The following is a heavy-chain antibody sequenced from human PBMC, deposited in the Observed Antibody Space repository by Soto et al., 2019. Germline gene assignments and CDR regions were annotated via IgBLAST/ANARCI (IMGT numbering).Heavy chain of an antibody. D-gene: IGHD3-16*02. CDR1: GGSISSDY. J-gene: IGHJ4*02. V-gene: IGHV4-59*08. Sequence: PSETLSLTCTVSGGSISSDYWSWIRQPPGKGLEWIGYIYYSGSTNYNPSLKSRVTISVDTSKNQFSLKLSSVTAADTAVYYCARHILTLGRYEAFDYWGQGTLVTVSS. CDR3: ARHILTLGRYEAFDY. CDR2: IYYSGST.